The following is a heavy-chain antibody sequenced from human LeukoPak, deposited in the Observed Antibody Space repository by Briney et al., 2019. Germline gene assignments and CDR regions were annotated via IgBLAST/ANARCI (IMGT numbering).Heavy chain of an antibody. J-gene: IGHJ4*02. Sequence: GASVKISCKASGYTFRGNYIHWLRQAPGQGLEWMGWIDANYGDTKSAQKFQGRVTMSRDTSISTAYMDLSSLSPDDAAVYYCARDPSSVTLYFFDYWGQGTLVTVSS. CDR2: IDANYGDT. V-gene: IGHV1-2*02. D-gene: IGHD4-11*01. CDR1: GYTFRGNY. CDR3: ARDPSSVTLYFFDY.